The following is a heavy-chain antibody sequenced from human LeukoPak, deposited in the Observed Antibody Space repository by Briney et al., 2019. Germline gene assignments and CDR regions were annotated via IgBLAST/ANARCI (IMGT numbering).Heavy chain of an antibody. CDR3: ARDPSLRVTLDY. CDR2: ISYDGNTK. V-gene: IGHV3-33*08. D-gene: IGHD5/OR15-5a*01. CDR1: GFTFSSYW. J-gene: IGHJ4*02. Sequence: GGSLRLSCAASGFTFSSYWMNWVRQAPGKGLEWVAMISYDGNTKYYADSVKGRFTISRDNSKNTLSLQMNSLRAEDTAVYFCARDPSLRVTLDYWGQGTRVTVSS.